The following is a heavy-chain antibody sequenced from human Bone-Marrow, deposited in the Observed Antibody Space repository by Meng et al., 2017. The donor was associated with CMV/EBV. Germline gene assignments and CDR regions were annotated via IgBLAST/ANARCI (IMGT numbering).Heavy chain of an antibody. CDR3: ARSHCSSTSCLIDY. CDR2: INPNSGGT. D-gene: IGHD2-2*01. CDR1: CYTCTGYY. Sequence: GQSGWTLKTPGALVKASSKAPCYTCTGYYMHWVRQAPGQGLQWWGGINPNSGGTNYEQKFQGRVTMTRDMSISTAYMKLSRLRSDDTAVYYCARSHCSSTSCLIDYWGQGTLVTVSS. V-gene: IGHV1-2*02. J-gene: IGHJ4*02.